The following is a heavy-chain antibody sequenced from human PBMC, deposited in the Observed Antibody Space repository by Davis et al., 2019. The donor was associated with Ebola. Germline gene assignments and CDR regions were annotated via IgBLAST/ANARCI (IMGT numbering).Heavy chain of an antibody. CDR1: GYSFTSYW. CDR3: ARLWKLRWFDP. CDR2: IYPGDSDT. J-gene: IGHJ5*02. Sequence: QVSCKGSGYSFTSYWIGWVRQMPGKGLEWMGIIYPGDSDTRYSPSFQGQVTIPADKSISTAYLQWSSLKDSDTAMYYCARLWKLRWFDPWGQGTLVTVSS. V-gene: IGHV5-51*01. D-gene: IGHD1-7*01.